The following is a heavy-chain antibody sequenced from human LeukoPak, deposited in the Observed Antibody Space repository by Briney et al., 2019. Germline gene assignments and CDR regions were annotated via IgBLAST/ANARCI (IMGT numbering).Heavy chain of an antibody. V-gene: IGHV3-9*01. Sequence: QSGGSLRLSCAASGFTFSNYAMSWVRQAPGKGLEWVSGISWNSGSIGYADSVKGRFTISRDNAKNSLYLQTNSLRAEDTALYYCAKDSSSWTAAGFDYWGQGTLVTVSS. D-gene: IGHD6-13*01. CDR3: AKDSSSWTAAGFDY. CDR2: ISWNSGSI. CDR1: GFTFSNYA. J-gene: IGHJ4*02.